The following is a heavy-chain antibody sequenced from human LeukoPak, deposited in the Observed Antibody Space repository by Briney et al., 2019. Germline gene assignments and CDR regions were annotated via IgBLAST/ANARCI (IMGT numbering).Heavy chain of an antibody. Sequence: GASVKVSCKASGGTFSSYAISWVRQAPGQGLEWMGGIIPIFGTANYAQKFQGRVTITADESTSTAYMELSSLRSEDTAMYYCARDRYDYYYYYYMDVWGKGTTVTVSS. CDR1: GGTFSSYA. J-gene: IGHJ6*03. CDR3: ARDRYDYYYYYYMDV. V-gene: IGHV1-69*13. CDR2: IIPIFGTA. D-gene: IGHD3-16*02.